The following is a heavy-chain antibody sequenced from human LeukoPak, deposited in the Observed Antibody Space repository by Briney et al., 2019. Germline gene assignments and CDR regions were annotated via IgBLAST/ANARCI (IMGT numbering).Heavy chain of an antibody. Sequence: ASVKVSCKASGYTFTSYGISWVRQAPGQGLEWMGWISAYNGNTNYAQKLQGRVTMTTDTSTSTAYMELRSLRSDDTAVYYCARTGRDYYDSSGPPAYWGQGTLVTVSS. CDR2: ISAYNGNT. V-gene: IGHV1-18*01. CDR1: GYTFTSYG. J-gene: IGHJ4*02. D-gene: IGHD3-22*01. CDR3: ARTGRDYYDSSGPPAY.